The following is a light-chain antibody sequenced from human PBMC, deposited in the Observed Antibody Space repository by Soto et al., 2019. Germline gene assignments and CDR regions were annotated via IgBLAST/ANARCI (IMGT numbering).Light chain of an antibody. V-gene: IGLV2-14*01. J-gene: IGLJ1*01. CDR1: SSDVGGYNY. CDR2: EVS. Sequence: QSVLTQPASVSGSPGQSITIFCTGTSSDVGGYNYVSWYQQHPGKAPKLLIYEVSSRPSTVSNRFSGSKSGNTASLTVSGLQADDEADYYCSSYAGSNNFVFGTGTKLTVL. CDR3: SSYAGSNNFV.